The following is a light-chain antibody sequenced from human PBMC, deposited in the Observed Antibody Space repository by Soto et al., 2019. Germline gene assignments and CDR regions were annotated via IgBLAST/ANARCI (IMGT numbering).Light chain of an antibody. CDR3: QSADSSVTFVM. J-gene: IGLJ3*02. V-gene: IGLV3-25*03. Sequence: SYELTQPSSVSVSPGQTARITCSGDALSKQYVHWYQQKPGQAPVMVMYKDIVRPSGIPERFSGSTSGTTVTLAINGVQAEDEANYFCQSADSSVTFVMFGGGTKLTVL. CDR1: ALSKQY. CDR2: KDI.